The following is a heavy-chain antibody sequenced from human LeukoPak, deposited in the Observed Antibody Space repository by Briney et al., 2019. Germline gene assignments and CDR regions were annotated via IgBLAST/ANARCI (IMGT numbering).Heavy chain of an antibody. CDR1: GGSISSRNW. J-gene: IGHJ4*02. CDR3: ARGLRDGYNSVFDY. D-gene: IGHD5-24*01. CDR2: INHSGST. Sequence: SGTLSLTCAVSGGSISSRNWWSWVRQPPGKGLEWIGEINHSGSTNYNPSLKSRVTISVDTSKNQFSLKLSSVTAADTAVYYCARGLRDGYNSVFDYWGQGTLVTVSS. V-gene: IGHV4-4*02.